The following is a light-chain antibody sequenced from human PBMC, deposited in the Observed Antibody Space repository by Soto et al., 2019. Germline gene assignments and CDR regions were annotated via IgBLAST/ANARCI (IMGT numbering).Light chain of an antibody. V-gene: IGKV3-20*01. CDR3: HQYASSPQT. CDR1: QSVAKNY. J-gene: IGKJ1*01. CDR2: GPS. Sequence: EIVLTQSPGTLSLSPGERATLSCRASQSVAKNYLAWYQQEPGQAPRLLIYGPSSRATGIPDRFSGSGSETDFTLTISRLEPEDFAVYYCHQYASSPQTFGQGTKVEIK.